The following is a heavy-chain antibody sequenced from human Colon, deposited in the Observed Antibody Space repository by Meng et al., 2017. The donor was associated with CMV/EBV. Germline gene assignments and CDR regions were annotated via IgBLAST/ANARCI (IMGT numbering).Heavy chain of an antibody. CDR3: TGEGLDY. J-gene: IGHJ4*02. Sequence: SVDLSCKASDSTFTGCWVHWVRQAPGQGLEWMGRIKPSTGDTHYTQNFQSRITVTRDTSIRTVYMEVNSLTSDDTAVYYCTGEGLDYWGQGALVTVSS. CDR2: IKPSTGDT. V-gene: IGHV1-2*06. CDR1: DSTFTGCW.